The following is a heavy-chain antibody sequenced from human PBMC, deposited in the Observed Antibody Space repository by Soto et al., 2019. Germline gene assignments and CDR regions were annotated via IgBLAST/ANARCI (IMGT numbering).Heavy chain of an antibody. V-gene: IGHV1-58*02. CDR2: IVVGSGNT. Sequence: ASVKVSCKASGFTFTSSAMQWVRLARGQRLEWIGWIVVGSGNTNYAQKFQERVTITRDMSTSTAYMELSSLRSEDTAVYYCAADLRHLGYCSGGSCSADYWGQGTLVTVSS. D-gene: IGHD2-15*01. J-gene: IGHJ4*02. CDR3: AADLRHLGYCSGGSCSADY. CDR1: GFTFTSSA.